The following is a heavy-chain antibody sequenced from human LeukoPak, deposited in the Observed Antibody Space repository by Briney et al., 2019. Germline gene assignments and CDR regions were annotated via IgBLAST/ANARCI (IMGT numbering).Heavy chain of an antibody. J-gene: IGHJ6*03. CDR2: ITSSSRYI. V-gene: IGHV3-21*01. D-gene: IGHD2-2*03. CDR1: GFTFSTYT. Sequence: GGSLRLSCAASGFTFSTYTMNWVRQAPGKGLEWVSSITSSSRYIFYADSLKGRFTISRDNAKNSLYLQMNSLRAEDTAVYYCARDFGYCTSTICPEDYFYFYMDVWGKGTTVTVSS. CDR3: ARDFGYCTSTICPEDYFYFYMDV.